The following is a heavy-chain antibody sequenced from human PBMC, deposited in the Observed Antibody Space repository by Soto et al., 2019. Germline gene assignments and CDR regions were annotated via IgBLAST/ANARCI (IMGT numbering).Heavy chain of an antibody. V-gene: IGHV3-21*01. J-gene: IGHJ6*02. CDR1: GFTFSSYS. D-gene: IGHD6-13*01. CDR3: ARDLSPAAGRRGAYYYYYGMDV. Sequence: GGSLRLSCAASGFTFSSYSMNWVRQAPGKGLEWVSSISSSSSYIYYADSVKGRFTISRDNAKNSLYLQMNSLRAEDTAVYYCARDLSPAAGRRGAYYYYYGMDVWGQGTTVTVSS. CDR2: ISSSSSYI.